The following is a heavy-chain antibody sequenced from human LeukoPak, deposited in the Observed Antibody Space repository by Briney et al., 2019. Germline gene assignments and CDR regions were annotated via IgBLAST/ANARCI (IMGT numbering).Heavy chain of an antibody. D-gene: IGHD4-17*01. Sequence: GGSLRLSCAASGFTVSSNYMSWVRQAPGKGLEWVSVIYSGGSTYYADSVKGRFTISRDNSKNTLYLQMNSLRAEDTAVYYCARDDPKMTTLTRGDAFDIWGQGTMVTVSS. V-gene: IGHV3-66*01. CDR2: IYSGGST. CDR3: ARDDPKMTTLTRGDAFDI. J-gene: IGHJ3*02. CDR1: GFTVSSNY.